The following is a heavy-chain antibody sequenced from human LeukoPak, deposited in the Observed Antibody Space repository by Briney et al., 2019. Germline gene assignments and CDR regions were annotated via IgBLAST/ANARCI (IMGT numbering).Heavy chain of an antibody. CDR1: GGSISSYY. CDR2: IYTSGST. V-gene: IGHV4-4*07. CDR3: ARLRDYYHT. D-gene: IGHD3-22*01. J-gene: IGHJ4*01. Sequence: SETLSLTCTVSGGSISSYYWSWIRQPAGKGLEWIGRIYTSGSTNYNPSLKSRVIISGDTSKNQISLNLTSVTAADTAVYFCARLRDYYHTWGHGTLVTVSS.